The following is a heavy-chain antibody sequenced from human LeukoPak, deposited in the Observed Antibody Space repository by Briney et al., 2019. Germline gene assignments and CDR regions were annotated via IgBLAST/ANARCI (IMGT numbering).Heavy chain of an antibody. J-gene: IGHJ6*03. D-gene: IGHD3-10*01. Sequence: GGSLRLSCAASGFTYTTYGMHWVRQAPGKGLEWVAFLRSDGTNIYYADSVKGRFTISRDNSKNTLYLQMNSLRAEDTAVYYCASESRFGFGDSALYYYYYYMDVWGKGTAVTVSS. V-gene: IGHV3-30*02. CDR3: ASESRFGFGDSALYYYYYYMDV. CDR1: GFTYTTYG. CDR2: LRSDGTNI.